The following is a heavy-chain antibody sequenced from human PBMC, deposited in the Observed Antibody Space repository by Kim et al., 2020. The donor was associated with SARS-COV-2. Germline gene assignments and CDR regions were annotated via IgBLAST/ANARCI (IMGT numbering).Heavy chain of an antibody. Sequence: ADSVKGRFNNSRDNSKNTLYQQMKSLRAEDTAVYYCAKDVLSITGTTFGYWGQGTLVTVSS. V-gene: IGHV3-23*01. J-gene: IGHJ4*02. CDR3: AKDVLSITGTTFGY. D-gene: IGHD1-7*01.